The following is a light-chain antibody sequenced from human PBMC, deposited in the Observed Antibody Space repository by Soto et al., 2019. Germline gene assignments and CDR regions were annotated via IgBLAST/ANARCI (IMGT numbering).Light chain of an antibody. Sequence: EIVMTQSPATLSVSPGERATLSCRASQSVSSNLAWYQQKPGQAPSLLIYGASTMATGTPARFSGSGCRTEFPLTISSLQSEDFAVYYWQQYIRWPLTFGGGTKVEIK. CDR3: QQYIRWPLT. V-gene: IGKV3-15*01. CDR2: GAS. CDR1: QSVSSN. J-gene: IGKJ4*01.